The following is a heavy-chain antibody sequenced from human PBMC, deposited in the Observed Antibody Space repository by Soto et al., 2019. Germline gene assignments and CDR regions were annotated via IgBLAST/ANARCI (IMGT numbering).Heavy chain of an antibody. CDR2: LSGSGRST. J-gene: IGHJ4*02. Sequence: AGGSLRLSCAASGFTFSNSAMTWVRQAPGKGLEWVSALSGSGRSTYYADSVKGRFTISRDNSKNILYLQMNSLRAEDTAVYYCAKDGGYSYGTDHWGQGTQVTVSS. CDR1: GFTFSNSA. V-gene: IGHV3-23*01. D-gene: IGHD5-18*01. CDR3: AKDGGYSYGTDH.